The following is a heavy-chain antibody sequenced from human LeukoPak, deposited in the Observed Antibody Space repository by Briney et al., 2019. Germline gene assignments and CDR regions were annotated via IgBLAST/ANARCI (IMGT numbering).Heavy chain of an antibody. J-gene: IGHJ6*02. CDR3: ARADSYGLYGMDV. V-gene: IGHV4-59*01. CDR2: NYYSGST. Sequence: TSETLSLTCTVSGGSISSYYWSWIRQPPGKGLEWIGHNYYSGSTNYNPSLKSRVTISVDTSKNQFSLKLSSVTAADTAVYYCARADSYGLYGMDVWGQGTTVTVSS. D-gene: IGHD5-18*01. CDR1: GGSISSYY.